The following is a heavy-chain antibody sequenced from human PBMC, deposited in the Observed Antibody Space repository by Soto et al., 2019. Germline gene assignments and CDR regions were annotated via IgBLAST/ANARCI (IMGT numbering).Heavy chain of an antibody. V-gene: IGHV3-33*01. Sequence: QVQLVEAGGGVVQPGRSVRLSCAASGFTFSSYGMHWVRQAPGKGLGWVAVIWYDGRSKYYADSVKGRFTISRDNSKNTLYLQMNSLRADDTAVNDCALSDRVAPGAFDIWAQGTMVTVSS. J-gene: IGHJ3*02. D-gene: IGHD5-12*01. CDR1: GFTFSSYG. CDR3: ALSDRVAPGAFDI. CDR2: IWYDGRSK.